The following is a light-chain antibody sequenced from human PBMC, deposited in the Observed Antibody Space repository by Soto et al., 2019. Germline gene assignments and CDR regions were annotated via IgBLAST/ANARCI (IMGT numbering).Light chain of an antibody. V-gene: IGKV3-20*01. Sequence: EIVMTQSPATLSVSPGERATLSCRASQSVSSNLAWYQQKPGQAPRLLIYGASNRATGIPDRFGGSGSGTDFTLTISRLEPEDFAVYYCQQYGSSGTFGQGTKV. CDR2: GAS. CDR3: QQYGSSGT. J-gene: IGKJ1*01. CDR1: QSVSSN.